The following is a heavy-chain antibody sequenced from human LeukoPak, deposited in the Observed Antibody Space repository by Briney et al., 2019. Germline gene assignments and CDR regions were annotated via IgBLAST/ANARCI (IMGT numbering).Heavy chain of an antibody. J-gene: IGHJ4*02. Sequence: ASVKVSCKASGYTFTGYYMHWVRQAPGQGLEWMGWINPNSGSTNYAQKFQDRVTTTRDTSISTAYMELSRLISDDTAVYYCARGRALSTATTEIDDYWGQGTLVAVSS. CDR2: INPNSGST. CDR3: ARGRALSTATTEIDDY. CDR1: GYTFTGYY. D-gene: IGHD4-11*01. V-gene: IGHV1-2*02.